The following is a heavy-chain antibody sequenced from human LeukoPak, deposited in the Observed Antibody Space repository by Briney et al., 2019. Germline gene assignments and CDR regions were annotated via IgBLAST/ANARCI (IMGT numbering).Heavy chain of an antibody. J-gene: IGHJ4*02. Sequence: PGGSLRLSCAASGFTFSDYYMRWLRQAPGKGLEGVSYISSSSSYINYADPVKGRFTISRDNAKNSMYLKMNSLRAEDTAGYYCARDGTTAMARVEYWGQGTLVTVSS. D-gene: IGHD5-18*01. CDR2: ISSSSSYI. V-gene: IGHV3-11*06. CDR1: GFTFSDYY. CDR3: ARDGTTAMARVEY.